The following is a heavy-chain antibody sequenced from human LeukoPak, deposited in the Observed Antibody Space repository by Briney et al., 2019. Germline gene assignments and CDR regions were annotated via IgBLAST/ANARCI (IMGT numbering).Heavy chain of an antibody. J-gene: IGHJ5*02. D-gene: IGHD2-15*01. CDR3: ARDIGPRDTRLLLHEYNWFDP. Sequence: ASVKVSCKASGYTFTSYGISWVRQAPGQGLEWMGWINPNSGGTNYAQKFQGRVTMTRDTSISTAYMELSSLRSEDTAVYYCARDIGPRDTRLLLHEYNWFDPWGQGTLVTVSS. CDR1: GYTFTSYG. CDR2: INPNSGGT. V-gene: IGHV1-2*02.